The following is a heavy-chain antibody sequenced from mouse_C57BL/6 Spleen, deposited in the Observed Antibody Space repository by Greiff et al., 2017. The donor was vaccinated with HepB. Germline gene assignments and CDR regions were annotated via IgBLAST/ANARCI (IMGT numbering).Heavy chain of an antibody. CDR3: ARHEGDYYGSSYEAFAY. D-gene: IGHD1-1*01. Sequence: VQLVESGAELVKPGASVKLSCKASGYTFTEYTIHWVKQRSGQGLEWIGWFYPGSGSIKYNEKFKDKATLTADKSSSTVYMELSRLTSEDSAVYFCARHEGDYYGSSYEAFAYWGQGTLVTVSA. CDR1: GYTFTEYT. J-gene: IGHJ3*01. V-gene: IGHV1-62-2*01. CDR2: FYPGSGSI.